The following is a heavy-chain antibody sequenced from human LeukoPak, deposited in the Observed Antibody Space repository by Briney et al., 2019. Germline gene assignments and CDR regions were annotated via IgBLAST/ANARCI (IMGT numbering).Heavy chain of an antibody. V-gene: IGHV3-74*01. J-gene: IGHJ4*02. CDR2: INSDGSST. Sequence: GGSLRLSCAASGFTFSSYWMHWVRQAPGKGLVWVSRINSDGSSTSYAVSVKGRFTISRDNAKNTLYLQMNSLRAEDTAVYYCARADYYCSSTSCGFDYWGQGTLVTVSS. D-gene: IGHD2-2*01. CDR3: ARADYYCSSTSCGFDY. CDR1: GFTFSSYW.